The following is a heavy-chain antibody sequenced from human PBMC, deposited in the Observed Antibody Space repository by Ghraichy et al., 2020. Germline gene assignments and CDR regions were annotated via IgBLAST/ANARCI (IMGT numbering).Heavy chain of an antibody. V-gene: IGHV3-48*01. J-gene: IGHJ6*02. Sequence: GGSLRLSCVGSGFTFSDYTMNWVRQSPGKGLEWVSYITTSRRTLFYADSVKGRFAISRDNSQNSLYLQMNSLRAEDTAVYYCSRGGGAGTPVLYHMDVWGLGTMVTVSS. CDR1: GFTFSDYT. CDR2: ITTSRRTL. D-gene: IGHD6-19*01. CDR3: SRGGGAGTPVLYHMDV.